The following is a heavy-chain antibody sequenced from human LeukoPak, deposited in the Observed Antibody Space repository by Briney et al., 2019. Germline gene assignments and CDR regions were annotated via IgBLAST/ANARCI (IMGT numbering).Heavy chain of an antibody. CDR3: ARVFTPINGYGSGSYSFLGSLDP. CDR1: GGTFRSYT. CDR2: IIPIFGTA. Sequence: SVKVSCKASGGTFRSYTIIWVRQAPGQGLEWMGGIIPIFGTANYAQKFQGRVTITADESTSTAYMELSSLRSEDTAVYYCARVFTPINGYGSGSYSFLGSLDPWGQGTLVTVSS. J-gene: IGHJ5*02. V-gene: IGHV1-69*13. D-gene: IGHD3-10*01.